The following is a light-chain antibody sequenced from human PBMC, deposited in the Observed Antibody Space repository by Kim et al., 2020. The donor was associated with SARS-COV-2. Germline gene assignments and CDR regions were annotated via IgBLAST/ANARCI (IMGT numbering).Light chain of an antibody. Sequence: IVLTQSPVTLSFSPGERATLSCRASQNINTYLAWYQHKPGQAPRLLIYDASNRATGIPDRFSGRGSGTDFTLTISSLKPEDFAVYYCHKLSNWPTFGQGTRLEIK. V-gene: IGKV3-11*01. CDR1: QNINTY. J-gene: IGKJ5*01. CDR3: HKLSNWPT. CDR2: DAS.